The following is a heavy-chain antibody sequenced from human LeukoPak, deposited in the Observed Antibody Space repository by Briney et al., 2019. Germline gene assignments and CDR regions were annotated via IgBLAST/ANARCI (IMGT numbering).Heavy chain of an antibody. D-gene: IGHD6-13*01. Sequence: PSETLSLTCTVSGGSVSSGSYYWSWIRQPAGKGLEWIGRIFTSGSTNYNPSLKSRVTISVDTSKNQFSLKFSSVTAADTAVYYCMAQQQLIFDIWGQGTMVTVSS. J-gene: IGHJ3*02. V-gene: IGHV4-61*02. CDR1: GGSVSSGSYY. CDR3: MAQQQLIFDI. CDR2: IFTSGST.